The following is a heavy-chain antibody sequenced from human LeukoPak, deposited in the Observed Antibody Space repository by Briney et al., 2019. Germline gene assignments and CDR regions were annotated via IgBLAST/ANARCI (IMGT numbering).Heavy chain of an antibody. CDR2: IYYSGST. V-gene: IGHV4-59*01. Sequence: SETLSLTCTVSGGSISSYYWSWIRQPPGKGLEWIGYIYYSGSTNYNPSLNSRVTISVDTSKNQFSLKLSSVTAADTAVYYCAKSGGGTDVWGQGATITVSS. CDR1: GGSISSYY. CDR3: AKSGGGTDV. J-gene: IGHJ6*02. D-gene: IGHD3-16*01.